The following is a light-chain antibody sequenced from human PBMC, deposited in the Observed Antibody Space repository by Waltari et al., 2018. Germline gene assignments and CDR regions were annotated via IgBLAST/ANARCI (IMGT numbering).Light chain of an antibody. Sequence: SFELNQAPSVSVSPGQTATISCSGAGLGDTPICWFQQKPGQSPILVMFQNDRRPSGVPERFSGSRSGDTATLTISGTQAMDEADYYCHAWDKTRGVFGGGTKVSVL. J-gene: IGLJ1*01. V-gene: IGLV3-1*01. CDR3: HAWDKTRGV. CDR2: QND. CDR1: GLGDTP.